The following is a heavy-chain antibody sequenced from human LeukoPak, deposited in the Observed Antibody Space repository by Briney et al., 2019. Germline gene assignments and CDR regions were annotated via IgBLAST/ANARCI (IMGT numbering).Heavy chain of an antibody. J-gene: IGHJ4*02. D-gene: IGHD2-8*01. CDR1: GFTFSSYA. CDR2: ISGSGGST. CDR3: AKDYVVLMVYAIGEFDY. V-gene: IGHV3-23*01. Sequence: GGSLRLSCAASGFTFSSYAMSWVRQAPGKGLEWVSAISGSGGSTYYADSVKGRFTISRDNSKNTLYLQMNSLRAEDTAVYYCAKDYVVLMVYAIGEFDYWGQGTLVTVSS.